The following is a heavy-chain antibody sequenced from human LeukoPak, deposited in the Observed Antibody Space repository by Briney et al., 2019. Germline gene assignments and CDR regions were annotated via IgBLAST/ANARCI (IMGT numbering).Heavy chain of an antibody. D-gene: IGHD3-10*01. V-gene: IGHV3-30*02. CDR1: GFTFSSYG. J-gene: IGHJ5*02. CDR3: AKRAGSAWSAGA. CDR2: IRNDASNT. Sequence: GGSLRLSCAASGFTFSSYGMHWVRQAPGKGLDWVAYIRNDASNTYYADSAKGRFSISRDNSKNTVYLQMNSLIPEDTAVYYCAKRAGSAWSAGAWGQGTLVTVSS.